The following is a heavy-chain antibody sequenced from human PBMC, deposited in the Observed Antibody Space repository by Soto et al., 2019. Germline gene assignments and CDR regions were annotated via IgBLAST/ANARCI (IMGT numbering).Heavy chain of an antibody. V-gene: IGHV1-69*13. CDR1: GGTFSSYA. CDR3: AGESSGGGSSNRHDY. D-gene: IGHD5-12*01. J-gene: IGHJ4*02. Sequence: SVKVSCKASGGTFSSYAISWVRQAPGQGLEWMGGIIPIFGTANYAQKFQGRVTITADESTSTAYMELSSLRSEDTAVYYCAGESSGGGSSNRHDYWGQGTLVTVSS. CDR2: IIPIFGTA.